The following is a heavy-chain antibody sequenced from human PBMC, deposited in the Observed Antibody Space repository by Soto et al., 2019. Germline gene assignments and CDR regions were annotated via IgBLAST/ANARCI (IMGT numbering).Heavy chain of an antibody. CDR2: IHYNGNT. CDR1: GDYISSYS. V-gene: IGHV4-59*01. Sequence: PSETQSLTCTVSGDYISSYSLSWIRQPPGKGLEWIGNIHYNGNTKYSPSLKSRVTMSVDTSKNHFSLKLISVTTADTAVYFCAREGNLGRWIQPLDSWGQGTLVTVSS. J-gene: IGHJ4*02. D-gene: IGHD2-2*03. CDR3: AREGNLGRWIQPLDS.